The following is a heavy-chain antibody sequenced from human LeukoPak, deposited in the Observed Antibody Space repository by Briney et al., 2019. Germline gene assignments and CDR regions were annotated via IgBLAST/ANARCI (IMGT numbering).Heavy chain of an antibody. Sequence: SQTLSLTCAISGDSVSSNSAAWNWIRQSPSRGLEWLGRTYYRSKWYNDYAVSVKSRITINPDTSKSQFSLQLNSVTPEDTAVYYCARAGAYYYDSSGYYSFDYWGQGTLVTVSS. CDR2: TYYRSKWYN. CDR3: ARAGAYYYDSSGYYSFDY. CDR1: GDSVSSNSAA. V-gene: IGHV6-1*01. J-gene: IGHJ4*02. D-gene: IGHD3-22*01.